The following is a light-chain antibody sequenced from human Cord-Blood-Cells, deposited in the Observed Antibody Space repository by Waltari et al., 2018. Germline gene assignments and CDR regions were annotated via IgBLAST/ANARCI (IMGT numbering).Light chain of an antibody. V-gene: IGLV1-47*01. J-gene: IGLJ3*02. Sequence: QSVLTQPPSASGTPGQRVTLSCSGRSSNIGSNYVYWYPQLPGTAPNLLIYRNNQRPSGVPDRFSGSKSGTSASLAISGLRSEDEADYYCAAWDDSLSGPVFGGGTKLTVL. CDR3: AAWDDSLSGPV. CDR2: RNN. CDR1: SSNIGSNY.